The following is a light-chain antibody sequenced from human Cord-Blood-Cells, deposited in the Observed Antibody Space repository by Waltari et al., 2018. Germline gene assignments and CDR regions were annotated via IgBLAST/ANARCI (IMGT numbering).Light chain of an antibody. Sequence: EIVLTQSPGTLSLSPGERATLSCRASQSVSSSYLAWYQQKPGQAPRLLIYGASSRATGIPDRFSGSGSGTGFTLTISRLEPEDFAVYYWQQYGSSATFGQGTKVESK. CDR3: QQYGSSAT. CDR1: QSVSSSY. CDR2: GAS. J-gene: IGKJ1*01. V-gene: IGKV3-20*01.